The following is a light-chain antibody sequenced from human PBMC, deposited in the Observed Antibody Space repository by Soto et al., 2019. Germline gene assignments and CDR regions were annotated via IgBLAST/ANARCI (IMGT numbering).Light chain of an antibody. CDR2: GAS. Sequence: DIVMTQSPGTLSLSPGERATLSCRASQSISSNYLAWYQQKPGQSPRLLIYGASSRATGIPDRFSGRGSGTDFTLTISRLEPEDFAVYFCQQYTDWPLTFGQGTKVDI. V-gene: IGKV3-20*01. J-gene: IGKJ1*01. CDR1: QSISSNY. CDR3: QQYTDWPLT.